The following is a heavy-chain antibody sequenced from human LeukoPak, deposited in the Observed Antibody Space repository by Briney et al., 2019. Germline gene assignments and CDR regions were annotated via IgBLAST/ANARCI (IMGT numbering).Heavy chain of an antibody. D-gene: IGHD5-12*01. Sequence: GGSLRLSCAASGFTVSSNYMSWVRQAPGKGLEWVSVIYSGGSTYYADSVKGRFTISRDNSKNTLYLQMNSLRAEDTAVYYCARGGNSGYDNNFDYWGQGTLVTVSS. CDR3: ARGGNSGYDNNFDY. CDR1: GFTVSSNY. CDR2: IYSGGST. J-gene: IGHJ4*02. V-gene: IGHV3-66*01.